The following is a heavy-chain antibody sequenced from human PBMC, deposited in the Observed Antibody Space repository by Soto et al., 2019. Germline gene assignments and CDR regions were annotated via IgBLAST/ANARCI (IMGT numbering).Heavy chain of an antibody. D-gene: IGHD2-15*01. CDR3: ARDSGAVREYFDY. J-gene: IGHJ4*02. CDR1: GFTFSSYA. V-gene: IGHV3-64*01. CDR2: ISSNGGST. Sequence: EVQLVESGGGLVQPGGSLRLSCAASGFTFSSYAMHWVRQAPGKGLEYVSAISSNGGSTYYANSVKGRFTISRDNSKNPMYLQRGSLRAEDMAVYYCARDSGAVREYFDYWGQVTLVTVAS.